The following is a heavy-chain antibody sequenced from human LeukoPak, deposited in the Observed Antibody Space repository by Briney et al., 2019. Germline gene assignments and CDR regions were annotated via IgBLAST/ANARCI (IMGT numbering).Heavy chain of an antibody. CDR3: ARDGSDYPSYFDY. CDR1: GYTFTGYY. V-gene: IGHV1-46*01. CDR2: INPSGGST. Sequence: GASVKVSCKASGYTFTGYYMHWVRQAPGQGLEWMGIINPSGGSTSYAQKFQGRVTMTRDMSTSTVYMELSSLRSEDTAVYYCARDGSDYPSYFDYWGQGTLVTVSS. D-gene: IGHD4-11*01. J-gene: IGHJ4*02.